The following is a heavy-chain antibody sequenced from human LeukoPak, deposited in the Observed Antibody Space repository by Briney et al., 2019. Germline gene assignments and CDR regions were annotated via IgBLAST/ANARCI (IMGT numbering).Heavy chain of an antibody. D-gene: IGHD1-14*01. V-gene: IGHV4-39*01. CDR2: IYYSGTT. J-gene: IGHJ3*02. Sequence: KCSETLSLTCTVSGGSFSSSDYYWGWIRQPPGKGLEWIGSIYYSGTTYYNPSLKSRVTISVDTSKNQFSLKLRSVTAADTAVYYCARHEWGITNAFDIWGQGTMVTVSS. CDR1: GGSFSSSDYY. CDR3: ARHEWGITNAFDI.